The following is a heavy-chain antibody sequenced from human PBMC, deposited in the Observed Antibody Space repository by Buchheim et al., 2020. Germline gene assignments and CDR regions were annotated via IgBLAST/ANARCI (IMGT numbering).Heavy chain of an antibody. CDR1: GGSFSGYY. D-gene: IGHD4-23*01. V-gene: IGHV4-34*01. J-gene: IGHJ4*02. CDR3: ARGTLDGGNSNLIFDY. CDR2: INHSGST. Sequence: QVQLQQWGAGLLKPSETLSLTCAVYGGSFSGYYWSWIRQPPGKGLEWIGEINHSGSTNYNPSLKSRVTISVDTSKKQFSLKLSSVTAADTAVYYCARGTLDGGNSNLIFDYWGQGTL.